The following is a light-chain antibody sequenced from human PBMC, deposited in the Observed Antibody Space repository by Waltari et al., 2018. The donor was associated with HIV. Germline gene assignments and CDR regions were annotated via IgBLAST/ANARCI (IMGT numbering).Light chain of an antibody. CDR3: QQCATSPWT. V-gene: IGKV3-20*01. CDR2: GAS. Sequence: VLTQSPGTLSLSPGDSPILSCRASQCVSPNFLGSYQQLPGQAPRLLVPGASRRATATPARFSCGGSGTDFTLIISRLQPEDFAVYYCQQCATSPWTFGQGTTV. CDR1: QCVSPNF. J-gene: IGKJ1*01.